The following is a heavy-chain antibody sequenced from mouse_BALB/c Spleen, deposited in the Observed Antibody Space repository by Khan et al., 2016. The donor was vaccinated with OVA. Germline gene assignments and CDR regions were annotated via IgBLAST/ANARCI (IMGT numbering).Heavy chain of an antibody. CDR2: INPYNAGT. CDR1: GYTFTDYV. V-gene: IGHV1S136*01. D-gene: IGHD2-10*02. Sequence: VQLQQSGPELVEPGASVKMSCKASGYTFTDYVMHWVKQRPGQGLEWIGYINPYNAGTRYNEKFKGKATLTSDISSSTAYMELSSLTSEDSAVYYCAREEYSGGGCFPYWGQGTLVTVSA. CDR3: AREEYSGGGCFPY. J-gene: IGHJ3*01.